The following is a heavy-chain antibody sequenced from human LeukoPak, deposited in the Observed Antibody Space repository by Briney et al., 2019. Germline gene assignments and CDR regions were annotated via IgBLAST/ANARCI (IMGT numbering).Heavy chain of an antibody. CDR2: ISNSGTT. J-gene: IGHJ4*02. CDR1: GGSVNRGTFF. CDR3: ARESYSSSWYADY. Sequence: SETLSLTCAVSGGSVNRGTFFWTWIRKPPGKGLEWIGYISNSGTTNYNPSLKSRVTISLDTSKNQFSLKLSSVTAADTAVYYCARESYSSSWYADYWGQGTLVTVSS. D-gene: IGHD6-13*01. V-gene: IGHV4-61*01.